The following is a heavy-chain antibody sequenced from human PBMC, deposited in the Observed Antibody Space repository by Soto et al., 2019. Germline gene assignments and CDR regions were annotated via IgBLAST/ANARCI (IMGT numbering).Heavy chain of an antibody. D-gene: IGHD6-19*01. V-gene: IGHV4-34*01. CDR3: ARVSWSSGWFDY. CDR1: GGSFSGYY. J-gene: IGHJ4*02. Sequence: QVQLQQWGAGLLKPSETLSLTCAVYGGSFSGYYWSWIRQPPGKGLEWIGEINHSGSTNYNPSLKRRVTISVATSKNQFSLKLSSVTAADTAVYYCARVSWSSGWFDYWGQGTLVTVSS. CDR2: INHSGST.